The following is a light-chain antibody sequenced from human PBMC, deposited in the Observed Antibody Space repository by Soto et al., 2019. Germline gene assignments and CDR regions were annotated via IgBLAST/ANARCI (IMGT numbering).Light chain of an antibody. CDR2: AAS. J-gene: IGKJ5*01. CDR1: QSVSGN. CDR3: QQRSNWPPIT. V-gene: IGKV3-15*01. Sequence: EIVMTQSPATLSVSPGETVTLSCGASQSVSGNLAWYQQKPGQAPRLLIYAASTRATGIPARFSGSGSGTDFTLTISSLEAEDFAVYYCQQRSNWPPITFGQGTRLEIK.